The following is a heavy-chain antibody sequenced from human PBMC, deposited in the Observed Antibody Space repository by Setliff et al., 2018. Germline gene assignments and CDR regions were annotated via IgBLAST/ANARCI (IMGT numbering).Heavy chain of an antibody. J-gene: IGHJ3*02. CDR1: GYTFTTYG. D-gene: IGHD3-3*01. V-gene: IGHV1-18*04. CDR3: ARSNRFTIFGGGLPFDI. Sequence: ASVKVSCKTSGYTFTTYGISWVRQAPGQGLEWMGWISAYNGATNYAQKLQGRVTLTTETSTDTAYMEVRSLTTDDTAVYYCARSNRFTIFGGGLPFDIWDQGTMVTVSS. CDR2: ISAYNGAT.